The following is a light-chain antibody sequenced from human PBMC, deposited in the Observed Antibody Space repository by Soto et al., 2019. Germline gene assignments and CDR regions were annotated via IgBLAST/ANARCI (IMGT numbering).Light chain of an antibody. J-gene: IGKJ4*01. CDR1: QGISSY. Sequence: DIQLTQSPSFLSASVGDRVTITCRASQGISSYLGWYQQNPGKAPKLLIYAASILQSGVPPRFRGRGSGTEFTLTITSLLTEDLATYYGQHLNCLRTFGGGTKVEIK. V-gene: IGKV1-9*01. CDR3: QHLNCLRT. CDR2: AAS.